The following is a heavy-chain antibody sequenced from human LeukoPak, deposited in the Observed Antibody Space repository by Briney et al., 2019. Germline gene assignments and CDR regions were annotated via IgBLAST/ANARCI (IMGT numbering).Heavy chain of an antibody. J-gene: IGHJ5*02. CDR1: GFTFSSYS. V-gene: IGHV3-21*01. Sequence: NPGGSLRLSCAASGFTFSSYSMNWVRQAPGKGLEWVSSISSSSSYIYYADSVKGRFTISRDNAKNSLYLQMNSLRAEDTAVYYCASGRVLLWFGEFHNWFDPWGQGTLVTVSS. CDR3: ASGRVLLWFGEFHNWFDP. CDR2: ISSSSSYI. D-gene: IGHD3-10*01.